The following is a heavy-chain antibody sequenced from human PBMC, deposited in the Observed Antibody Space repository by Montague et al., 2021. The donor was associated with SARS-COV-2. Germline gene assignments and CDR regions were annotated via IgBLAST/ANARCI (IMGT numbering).Heavy chain of an antibody. V-gene: IGHV4-34*12. CDR1: GASFSGYY. CDR3: ASGEFFYYGSGNYYRSALDD. D-gene: IGHD3-10*01. J-gene: IGHJ6*02. Sequence: SETLSLTCHVYGASFSGYYWSWVRQSPGKGLEWIGEVIHSGTTNYNPSXXCRVTISIDSSNDRFSLRLTSLTAADTGVYYCASGEFFYYGSGNYYRSALDDWGQGTTVTVSS. CDR2: VIHSGTT.